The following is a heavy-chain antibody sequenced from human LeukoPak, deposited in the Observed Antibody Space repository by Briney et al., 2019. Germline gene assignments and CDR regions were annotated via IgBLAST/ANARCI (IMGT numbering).Heavy chain of an antibody. D-gene: IGHD5-24*01. J-gene: IGHJ4*02. CDR3: ATDRGWLQFDY. V-gene: IGHV3-11*01. CDR1: GFTFSDYY. Sequence: PGGTLRLSCAASGFTFSDYYMSWIRQAPGKGVEWVSYISSSGSTIYYADSVKGRFTISRDNAKNSLYLQMNSLRAEDTAVYYCATDRGWLQFDYWGQGTLVTVSS. CDR2: ISSSGSTI.